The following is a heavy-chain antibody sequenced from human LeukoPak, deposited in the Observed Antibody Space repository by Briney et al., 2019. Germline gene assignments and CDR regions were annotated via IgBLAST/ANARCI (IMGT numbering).Heavy chain of an antibody. CDR1: GGTFSSYA. J-gene: IGHJ5*02. V-gene: IGHV1-69*13. Sequence: SVKVSCKASGGTFSSYAISWVRQAPGQGLEWMGGIIPIFGTANYAQKFQGRVTITADESTSTAYMELSRLRSEDTAVYYCAREVYSSSSSISWFDPWGQGTLVTVSS. D-gene: IGHD6-6*01. CDR2: IIPIFGTA. CDR3: AREVYSSSSSISWFDP.